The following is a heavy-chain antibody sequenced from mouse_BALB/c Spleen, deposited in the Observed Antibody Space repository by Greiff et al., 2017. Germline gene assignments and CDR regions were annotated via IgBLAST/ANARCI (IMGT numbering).Heavy chain of an antibody. CDR3: TRRELGRGFAY. CDR2: IYPSDSYT. V-gene: IGHV1-69*02. J-gene: IGHJ3*01. CDR1: GYTFTSYW. Sequence: QVHVKQSGAELVRPGASVKLSCKASGYTFTSYWINWVKQRPGQGLEWIGNIYPSDSYTNYNQKFKDKATLTVDKSSSTAYMQLSSPTSEDSAVYYCTRRELGRGFAYWGQGTLVTVSA. D-gene: IGHD4-1*01.